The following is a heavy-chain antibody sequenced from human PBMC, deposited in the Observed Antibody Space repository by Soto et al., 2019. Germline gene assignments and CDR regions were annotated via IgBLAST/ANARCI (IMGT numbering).Heavy chain of an antibody. V-gene: IGHV4-34*01. CDR3: ARGGGCSSTSCYASYYYMDV. J-gene: IGHJ6*03. Sequence: QVQLQQWGAGLLKPSETLSLTCAVYGGSFSGYYWSWIRQPPGKGLEWIGEINHSGSTNYNPSLTSRVTISVDTSKNQFCLKLSSVTAADTAVYYCARGGGCSSTSCYASYYYMDVWGKGTTVTVSS. CDR2: INHSGST. CDR1: GGSFSGYY. D-gene: IGHD2-2*01.